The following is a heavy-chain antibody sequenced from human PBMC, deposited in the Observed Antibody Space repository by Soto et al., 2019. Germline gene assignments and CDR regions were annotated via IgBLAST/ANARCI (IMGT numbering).Heavy chain of an antibody. CDR1: GGSISSGGYS. V-gene: IGHV4-30-2*01. Sequence: SETLSLTCAVSGGSISSGGYSWSWIRQPPGKGLEWIGYIYHSGSTYYNPSLKSRVAISVDRSKNQFSLKLSSMTAADTAVYYCARVRGRLLRFDPWGQGTLVTVSS. CDR2: IYHSGST. J-gene: IGHJ5*02. D-gene: IGHD2-15*01. CDR3: ARVRGRLLRFDP.